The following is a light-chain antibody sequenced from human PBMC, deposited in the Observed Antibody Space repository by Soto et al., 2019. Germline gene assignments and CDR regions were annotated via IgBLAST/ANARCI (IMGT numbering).Light chain of an antibody. CDR3: SSFAGSKNLL. CDR2: EVT. Sequence: QSALTQPPSASGSPGQSVTISCTGASSDVGGYNYVSWYQQHPGKAPKLMIYEVTKRPSGVPDRFSGSKSGNTASLTVSGLQAEDEGDYYCSSFAGSKNLLFGGGTKLTVL. J-gene: IGLJ2*01. CDR1: SSDVGGYNY. V-gene: IGLV2-8*01.